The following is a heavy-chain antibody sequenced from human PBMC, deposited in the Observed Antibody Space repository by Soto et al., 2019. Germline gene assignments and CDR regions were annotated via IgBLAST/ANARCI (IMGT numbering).Heavy chain of an antibody. D-gene: IGHD3-10*01. CDR3: AAGGHGAFDI. V-gene: IGHV1-69*02. CDR2: IIPILDIA. Sequence: QVQLVQSGAEVKKPGSSVKVSCKASGDTFSSYTISWVRQAPGQGLEWMGRIIPILDIANYAQKFQGRVTITADKSTRTAYMQLSSLRSADTAVYYCAAGGHGAFDIWGQGTMVTVSS. CDR1: GDTFSSYT. J-gene: IGHJ3*02.